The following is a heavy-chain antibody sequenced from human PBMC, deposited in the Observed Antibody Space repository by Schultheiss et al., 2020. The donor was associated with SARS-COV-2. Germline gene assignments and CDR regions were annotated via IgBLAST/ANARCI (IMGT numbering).Heavy chain of an antibody. J-gene: IGHJ6*02. D-gene: IGHD3-9*01. Sequence: GGSLRLSCAASGFTFSDYYMSWIRQAPGKGLEWVSYISSSGTTINYADSVKGRFTISRDNAKNSLYLQMNSLRAEDTAVYYCARDLGYYDILTGTRYYYGMDVWGQGTTVTVSS. V-gene: IGHV3-11*01. CDR1: GFTFSDYY. CDR2: ISSSGTTI. CDR3: ARDLGYYDILTGTRYYYGMDV.